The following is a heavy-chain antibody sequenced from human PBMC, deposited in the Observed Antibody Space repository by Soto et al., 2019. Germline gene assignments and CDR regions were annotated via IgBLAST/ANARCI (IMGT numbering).Heavy chain of an antibody. CDR1: GFSVSSYS. CDR2: IYSGDST. CDR3: AGDPKGSFFFDY. V-gene: IGHV3-53*01. J-gene: IGHJ4*02. D-gene: IGHD3-10*01. Sequence: EVQLVESGGGLIQPGGSLTLSCAASGFSVSSYSMSWVRQAPGKGLEWVSMIYSGDSTYYADSAKGRFTISRDSSKNTLYLQMSSLRAEDTAVYYCAGDPKGSFFFDYWGRGTLVTVSS.